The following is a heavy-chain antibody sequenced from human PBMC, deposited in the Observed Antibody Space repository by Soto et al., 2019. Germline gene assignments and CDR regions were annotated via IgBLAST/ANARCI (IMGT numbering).Heavy chain of an antibody. CDR3: AHRLTWDAFDI. CDR2: IYWDDEK. D-gene: IGHD1-26*01. CDR1: GFSLSDNGVG. V-gene: IGHV2-5*02. J-gene: IGHJ3*02. Sequence: QITLKESGPTLVKRTQTLTLTCTFSGFSLSDNGVGVGWIRQPPGKALEWLALIYWDDEKIYSPSLKTRLTITKDTSKNQVLLTLTSMVPVDTATYYCAHRLTWDAFDIWGQGTMVTVSS.